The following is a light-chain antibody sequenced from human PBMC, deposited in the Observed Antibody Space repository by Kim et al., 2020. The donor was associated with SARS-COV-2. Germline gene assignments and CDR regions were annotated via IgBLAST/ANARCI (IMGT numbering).Light chain of an antibody. CDR2: DAS. CDR1: QSVSSY. V-gene: IGKV3-11*01. J-gene: IGKJ4*01. CDR3: QQRSNWPRT. Sequence: EIVLTQSPATLSLSPGERATLSCRASQSVSSYLAWYQQKPGQAPRLLIYDASNRATGIPARFSGSGSGTDFTLTISSLDPEDFAVYYCQQRSNWPRTFGGGTKVDIK.